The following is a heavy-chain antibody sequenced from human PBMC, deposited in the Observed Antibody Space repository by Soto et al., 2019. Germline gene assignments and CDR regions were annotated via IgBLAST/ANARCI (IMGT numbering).Heavy chain of an antibody. Sequence: VASVKVSCKASGGTFSSYAISWVRQAPGQGLEWMGGIIPIFGTANYAQKFQGRVTITADESTSTAYMELSSLRSEDTAVYYCARTTYYYDSSGYYYYFDYWGQGTLVTVSS. CDR2: IIPIFGTA. CDR3: ARTTYYYDSSGYYYYFDY. D-gene: IGHD3-22*01. J-gene: IGHJ4*02. CDR1: GGTFSSYA. V-gene: IGHV1-69*13.